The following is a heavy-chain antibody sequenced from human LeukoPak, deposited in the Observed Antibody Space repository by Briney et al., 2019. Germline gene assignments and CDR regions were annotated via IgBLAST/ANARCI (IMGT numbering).Heavy chain of an antibody. CDR1: GYTFTSYY. CDR2: INPSGGIT. V-gene: IGHV1-46*01. D-gene: IGHD5-24*01. CDR3: ARAGMATKPDFDY. J-gene: IGHJ4*02. Sequence: ASVKVSCKASGYTFTSYYMHWVRQAPGQGLEWMGIINPSGGITSYAQKFQVRVTMTRDTSTSTVYMELGILRSEDTAVYYFARAGMATKPDFDYWGQGTLVTGSS.